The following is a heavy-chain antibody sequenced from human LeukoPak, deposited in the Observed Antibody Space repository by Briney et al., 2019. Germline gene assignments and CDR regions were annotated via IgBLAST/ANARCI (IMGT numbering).Heavy chain of an antibody. D-gene: IGHD3-22*01. CDR1: GFTFSSYW. CDR3: ARGLPYDSGGYYPFDY. Sequence: GGSLRLSCAASGFTFSSYWMHWVRQAPGKGLVCVSRINSDGSFTIYADSVKGRFTISRDNAKNTLYLQMNSLRAEDTAVYYCARGLPYDSGGYYPFDYWGQGTLVTVSS. J-gene: IGHJ4*02. V-gene: IGHV3-74*01. CDR2: INSDGSFT.